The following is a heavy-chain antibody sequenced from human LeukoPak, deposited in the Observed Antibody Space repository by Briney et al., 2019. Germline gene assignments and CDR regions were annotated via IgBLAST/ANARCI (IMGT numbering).Heavy chain of an antibody. CDR2: ISYDGSNK. J-gene: IGHJ4*02. CDR3: AKDLRSYYDSSGCDY. CDR1: GFTFSSYG. V-gene: IGHV3-30*18. Sequence: PGGSLRLSCAASGFTFSSYGMHWVRQAPGKGLEWVAVISYDGSNKYYADSVKGRFTISRDNSKNTLYLRMNSLKAEDTAVYYCAKDLRSYYDSSGCDYWGQGTLVTVSS. D-gene: IGHD3-22*01.